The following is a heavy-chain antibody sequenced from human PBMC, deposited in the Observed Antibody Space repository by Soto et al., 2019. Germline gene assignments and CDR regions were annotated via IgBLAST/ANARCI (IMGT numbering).Heavy chain of an antibody. CDR1: GYTFTGYY. J-gene: IGHJ6*02. Sequence: ASVKVSCKASGYTFTGYYMHWVRQAPGQGLEWMGWINPNSGGTNYAQKFQGWVTMTRDTSISTAYMELSRLRSDDTAVYYCARDRAARPYSYYYYGMDVWGQGTTVTVSS. CDR2: INPNSGGT. D-gene: IGHD6-6*01. CDR3: ARDRAARPYSYYYYGMDV. V-gene: IGHV1-2*04.